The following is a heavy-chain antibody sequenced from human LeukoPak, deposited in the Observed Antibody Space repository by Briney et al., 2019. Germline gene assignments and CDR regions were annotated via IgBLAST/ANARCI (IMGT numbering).Heavy chain of an antibody. D-gene: IGHD3-10*01. CDR3: AKEIGVRGVPKAYFDY. CDR2: ISSSGSTI. Sequence: GGSLRLSCAASGFTFSSYEMNWVRQAPGKGLEWVSYISSSGSTIYYADSVKGRFTISRDNSKNSLYLQMNSLRAEDTALYYCAKEIGVRGVPKAYFDYWGQGTLVTVSS. CDR1: GFTFSSYE. J-gene: IGHJ4*02. V-gene: IGHV3-48*03.